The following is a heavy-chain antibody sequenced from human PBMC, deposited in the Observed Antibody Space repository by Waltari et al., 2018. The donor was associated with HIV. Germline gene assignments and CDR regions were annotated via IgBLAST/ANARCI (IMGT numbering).Heavy chain of an antibody. Sequence: QVELVQSGPEVKRPGASVKISCKTSGYTFTNYDINWVRQATGQGLEWLGWENPNARNTGSPSKFQARVIRTGDPAMATADMELTGLTPEDTAIYDCARNSSGRGNRYVYYGLDVWGQGTAVTVSS. J-gene: IGHJ6*02. CDR2: ENPNARNT. CDR1: GYTFTNYD. CDR3: ARNSSGRGNRYVYYGLDV. V-gene: IGHV1-8*01. D-gene: IGHD3-22*01.